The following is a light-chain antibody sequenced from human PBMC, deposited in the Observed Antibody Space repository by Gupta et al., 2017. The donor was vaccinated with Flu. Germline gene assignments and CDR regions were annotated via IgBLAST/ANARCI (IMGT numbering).Light chain of an antibody. CDR2: RNN. CDR3: AAWDDILSAWV. CDR1: SSSIGSNY. J-gene: IGLJ3*02. Sequence: QSVLTQPHSPSGTPGQRVTISCSGSSSSIGSNYVYWYQQLPGTAPKLLIYRNNQRPSGVPDRFSGSKSGTSASLAISGLRSEDEAYYYCAAWDDILSAWVFGGGTKLTVL. V-gene: IGLV1-47*01.